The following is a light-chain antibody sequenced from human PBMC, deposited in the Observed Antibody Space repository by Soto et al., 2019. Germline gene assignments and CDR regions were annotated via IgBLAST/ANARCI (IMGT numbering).Light chain of an antibody. J-gene: IGLJ1*01. Sequence: QSVLSQPRSASGTPGQRVTISCSGSSSNIGINTVNWYQHLPGTAPQLLIYGTDQRPSGVPDRFSASKSGTSASLAITGLQSEDEADYYCAAWDDSLKRYAFGSGSKVTGL. CDR2: GTD. CDR3: AAWDDSLKRYA. CDR1: SSNIGINT. V-gene: IGLV1-44*01.